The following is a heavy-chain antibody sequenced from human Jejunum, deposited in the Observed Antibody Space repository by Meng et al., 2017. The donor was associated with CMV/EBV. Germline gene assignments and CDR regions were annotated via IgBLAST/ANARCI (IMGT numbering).Heavy chain of an antibody. V-gene: IGHV1-18*01. D-gene: IGHD5-24*01. J-gene: IGHJ4*02. CDR2: IDAKNDNT. CDR1: GYTFSNYG. Sequence: VSCKASGYTFSNYGITWVRQAPGQRLEWMGWIDAKNDNTNYAQKFQGRVTMTTDTSTTTVYMELKSLISDDTAVYYCARENGYNLYWGQGTLVTVSS. CDR3: ARENGYNLY.